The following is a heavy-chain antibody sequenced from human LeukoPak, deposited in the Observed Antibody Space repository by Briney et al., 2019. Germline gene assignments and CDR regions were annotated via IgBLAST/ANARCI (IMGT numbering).Heavy chain of an antibody. Sequence: SEPLSLTFTVSGGSISYYYWSWVRQSPGKGLEWIGYIYYSGTTNYNPSLKSRVTISVDTSKNQFSLQLRSVTAADTAVYYCAREDPQTTVPEGMDVWGQGTTVTASS. D-gene: IGHD4-17*01. CDR2: IYYSGTT. V-gene: IGHV4-59*01. CDR1: GGSISYYY. CDR3: AREDPQTTVPEGMDV. J-gene: IGHJ6*02.